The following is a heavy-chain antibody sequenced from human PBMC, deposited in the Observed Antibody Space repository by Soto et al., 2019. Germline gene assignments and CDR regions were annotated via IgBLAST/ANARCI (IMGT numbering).Heavy chain of an antibody. Sequence: QVQLQESGPGLVKPSETLSLTCTVSGDSISSYYWTWIRQPPGEGLEWIGYIYDSGRTYYNPSLKSPVTISVDTSKNQFALRLSSVSAADTAVYYCARGTIPYYYYGMDVWGKGATVTVSS. J-gene: IGHJ6*04. CDR2: IYDSGRT. V-gene: IGHV4-59*01. CDR1: GDSISSYY. CDR3: ARGTIPYYYYGMDV. D-gene: IGHD3-10*01.